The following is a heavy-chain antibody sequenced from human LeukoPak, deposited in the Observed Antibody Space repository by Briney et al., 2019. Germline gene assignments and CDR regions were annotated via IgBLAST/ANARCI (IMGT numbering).Heavy chain of an antibody. Sequence: PGGSLRLSCAASGFTFSSYSMNWVRQAPGKGLEWVGRIRTKSDGETVDYAAPVKGRFTISRDDSKNTLFLQMNSLKTEDTAVYYCATPALGRRLYYYDYWGQGTLVTVSP. CDR2: IRTKSDGETV. V-gene: IGHV3-15*07. J-gene: IGHJ4*02. CDR1: GFTFSSYS. CDR3: ATPALGRRLYYYDY. D-gene: IGHD3-16*01.